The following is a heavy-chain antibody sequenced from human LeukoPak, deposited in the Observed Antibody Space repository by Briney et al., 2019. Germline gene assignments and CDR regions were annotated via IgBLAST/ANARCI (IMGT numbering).Heavy chain of an antibody. V-gene: IGHV1-18*01. CDR2: ISAYNGNT. CDR3: TRVAYCSGDCAYFDD. J-gene: IGHJ4*02. CDR1: GYTFTSYG. D-gene: IGHD2-21*02. Sequence: SVKVSCKASGYTFTSYGISWVRQAPGQGLEWMGWISAYNGNTNYAQKLQGRVTMTTDTSTSTAYMELRSLRSDDTAVYYCTRVAYCSGDCAYFDDWGQGTLVTVSS.